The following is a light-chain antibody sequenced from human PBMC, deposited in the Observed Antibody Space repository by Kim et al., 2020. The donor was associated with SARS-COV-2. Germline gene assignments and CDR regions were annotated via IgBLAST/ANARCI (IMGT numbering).Light chain of an antibody. Sequence: LSASVGDRVTITCRASQPLSNWLAWYQQKPGKAPKLLIYETVTLENGVPSRFSGSGSGSEFTLTISSLQPDDFATYYCHQYYRYRTFGQGTKVEI. CDR2: ETV. J-gene: IGKJ1*01. CDR1: QPLSNW. V-gene: IGKV1-5*03. CDR3: HQYYRYRT.